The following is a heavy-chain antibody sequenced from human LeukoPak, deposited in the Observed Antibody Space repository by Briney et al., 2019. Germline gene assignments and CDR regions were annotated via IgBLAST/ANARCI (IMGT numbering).Heavy chain of an antibody. CDR3: ARASYDYVWGSYRYTWRPSIGYFDY. CDR1: GGSISSSSYY. D-gene: IGHD3-16*02. V-gene: IGHV4-39*01. CDR2: IYYSGST. J-gene: IGHJ4*02. Sequence: SETLSLTCTVSGGSISSSSYYWGWIRQPPGKGLEWIGSIYYSGSTYYNPSLKSRVTISVDTSKNQFSLKLSSVTAADTAVYYCARASYDYVWGSYRYTWRPSIGYFDYWGQGTLVTVSS.